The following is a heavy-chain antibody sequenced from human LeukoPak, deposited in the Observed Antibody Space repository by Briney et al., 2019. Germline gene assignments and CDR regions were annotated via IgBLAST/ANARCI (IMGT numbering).Heavy chain of an antibody. CDR3: ASGRVGATFSDY. J-gene: IGHJ4*02. CDR2: INSDGSST. V-gene: IGHV3-74*03. D-gene: IGHD1-26*01. Sequence: GGSLRLSCAASGFTFTTYWMHWVRQAPGKGLVWLSRINSDGSSTTYADSVKGRFTISSDNAKNTLYLQMKSLRAEDTAVYYCASGRVGATFSDYWGQGTLVTVSS. CDR1: GFTFTTYW.